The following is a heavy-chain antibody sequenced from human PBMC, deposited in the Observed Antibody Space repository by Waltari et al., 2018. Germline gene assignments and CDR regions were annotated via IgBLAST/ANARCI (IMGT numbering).Heavy chain of an antibody. CDR2: ITGDGSST. CDR1: GCHFHDHT. CDR3: ARDPTQGRAYFDN. V-gene: IGHV3-43*01. Sequence: EVQLVESGGGVMKPGGSGRLSCAASGCHFHDHTLHWFRQPPGKGLEWVSLITGDGSSTFYADSVKGRFTISRDNSRNSLYLQMDSLRTEDTALYYCARDPTQGRAYFDNWGQGTPVTVSS. J-gene: IGHJ4*02.